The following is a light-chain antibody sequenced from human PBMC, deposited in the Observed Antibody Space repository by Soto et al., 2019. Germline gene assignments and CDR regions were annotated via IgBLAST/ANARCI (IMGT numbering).Light chain of an antibody. Sequence: QSALTQPASVSGSPGQSITISCTGTSSDVGSYNLVSWYQQHPGKAPKLMIYEGSKRSSGVSNRFSGSKSGNTASLTISGLQAEDEADYYYCSYAGSSNYVFGTGTKLTVL. CDR3: CSYAGSSNYV. CDR1: SSDVGSYNL. J-gene: IGLJ1*01. V-gene: IGLV2-23*01. CDR2: EGS.